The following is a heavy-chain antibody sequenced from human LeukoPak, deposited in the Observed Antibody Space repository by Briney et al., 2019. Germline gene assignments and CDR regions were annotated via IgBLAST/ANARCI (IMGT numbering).Heavy chain of an antibody. CDR3: AGGSGWYSPDY. Sequence: GGSLRRSCAASGFTFRGSAMHWVGQASGKGLEWVGLIRSTTNNYATAYAASVRGRFTISRDESKDTAYLQMNSLKTEDTAVYYCAGGSGWYSPDYWGQGTLVTVSS. J-gene: IGHJ4*02. D-gene: IGHD6-19*01. CDR1: GFTFRGSA. V-gene: IGHV3-73*01. CDR2: IRSTTNNYAT.